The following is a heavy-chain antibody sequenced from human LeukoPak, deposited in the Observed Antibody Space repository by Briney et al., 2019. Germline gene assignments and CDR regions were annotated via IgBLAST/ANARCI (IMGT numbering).Heavy chain of an antibody. CDR3: EXXXXXXXXXSSGYQHNWFDP. D-gene: IGHD3-22*01. Sequence: GXXXTXXGISWVGQAPGQGLEGMGWINPNSGGTNYAQKFQGRVTITRDTAISKAYMEVRRQRCDDTAGDYCEXXXXXXXXXSSGYQHNWFDPWGQGTLVTVSS. V-gene: IGHV1-2*02. CDR2: INPNSGGT. J-gene: IGHJ5*02. CDR1: GXXXTXXG.